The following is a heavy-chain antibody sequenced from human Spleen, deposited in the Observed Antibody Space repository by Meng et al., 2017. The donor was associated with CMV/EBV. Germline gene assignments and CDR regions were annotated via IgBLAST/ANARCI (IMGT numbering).Heavy chain of an antibody. CDR1: NGSFSGYY. D-gene: IGHD2-2*02. J-gene: IGHJ4*02. V-gene: IGHV4-34*01. CDR2: INHSGSP. Sequence: SETLSLTCAVYNGSFSGYYWTWIRQSPGKGLEWIGEINHSGSPNYNPSLNSRVTISVDTSKNQFSLKMYSVTAADTAVYYCARVEAATPSGLDYWGPGTLVTVSS. CDR3: ARVEAATPSGLDY.